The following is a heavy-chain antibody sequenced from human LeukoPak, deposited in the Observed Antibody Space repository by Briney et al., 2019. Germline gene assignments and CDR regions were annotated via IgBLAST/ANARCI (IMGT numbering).Heavy chain of an antibody. CDR3: ARDGLAMAGGAFDY. Sequence: SETLSLTCTVSGYSISSGYYWGWIRQPPGKGLEWIGSIYHSGSTYYNPSLKSRVTISVDTSKNQFSLKLSSVTAADTAVYYCARDGLAMAGGAFDYWGQGTLVTVSS. D-gene: IGHD6-19*01. CDR1: GYSISSGYY. J-gene: IGHJ4*02. V-gene: IGHV4-38-2*02. CDR2: IYHSGST.